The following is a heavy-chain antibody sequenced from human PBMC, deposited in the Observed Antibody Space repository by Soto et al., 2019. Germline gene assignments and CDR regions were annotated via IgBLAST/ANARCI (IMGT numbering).Heavy chain of an antibody. Sequence: SGPTLVNPTQTLTLTCTFSGFAFSTSGVGVGWIRQPPGEALEWLALIYWDDDKYYSTSLKTRLTISKDTSKNQVVLTMTNMDPVDTATYYCARISLSSSWYRRYYFDYWGQGTLVTVSS. CDR3: ARISLSSSWYRRYYFDY. D-gene: IGHD6-13*01. J-gene: IGHJ4*02. CDR1: GFAFSTSGVG. V-gene: IGHV2-70*01. CDR2: IYWDDDK.